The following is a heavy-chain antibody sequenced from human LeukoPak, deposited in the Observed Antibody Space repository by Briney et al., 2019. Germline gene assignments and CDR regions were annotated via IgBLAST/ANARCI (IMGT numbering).Heavy chain of an antibody. V-gene: IGHV1-18*01. Sequence: SVKVSCKASGYTFASYGISWVRQAPGQGLEWMGWISAYNGSTNYAQKLQGRVTMTTDTSTSTAYMELRSLRSDDTAVYYCARDESQGLWFGESSVGDYWGQGTLVTVSS. CDR2: ISAYNGST. D-gene: IGHD3-10*01. CDR1: GYTFASYG. CDR3: ARDESQGLWFGESSVGDY. J-gene: IGHJ4*02.